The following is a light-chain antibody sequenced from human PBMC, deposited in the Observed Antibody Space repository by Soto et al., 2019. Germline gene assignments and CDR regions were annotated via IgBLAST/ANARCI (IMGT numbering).Light chain of an antibody. CDR1: QSLLYTNGYNY. J-gene: IGKJ5*01. V-gene: IGKV2-28*01. Sequence: EIVMIQSPLSLPVTPGEAASISCRPSQSLLYTNGYNYLGWYLQKPGQSPQLLIYLGSNRAPGVPDRVSGSGSGTDFKLKISRVEAEDVGVYYCMPSLPDVTFGQGTRLEIK. CDR3: MPSLPDVT. CDR2: LGS.